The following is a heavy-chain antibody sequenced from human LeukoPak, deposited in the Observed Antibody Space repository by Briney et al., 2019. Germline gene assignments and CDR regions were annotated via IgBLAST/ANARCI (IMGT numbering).Heavy chain of an antibody. CDR2: IYYSGST. CDR1: GGSFSGYY. J-gene: IGHJ6*03. CDR3: ARAPPYYYMDV. V-gene: IGHV4-59*01. Sequence: SETLSLTCAVYGGSFSGYYWSWIRQPPGKGLEWIGYIYYSGSTNYNPSLKSRVTISVDTSKNQFSLKLSSVTAADTAVYYCARAPPYYYMDVWGKGTTVTVSS.